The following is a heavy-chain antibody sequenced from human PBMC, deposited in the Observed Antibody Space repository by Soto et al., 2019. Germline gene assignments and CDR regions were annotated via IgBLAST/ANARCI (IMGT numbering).Heavy chain of an antibody. CDR2: MNPNSGNT. Sequence: ASVKVSCKASGYTFTSYDINWVRQATGQGLEWMGWMNPNSGNTGYAQKFQGRVTITRDTSASTAYMELSSLRSEDTAVYYCARGFPLWFDPWGQGTLVTVSS. CDR3: ARGFPLWFDP. CDR1: GYTFTSYD. J-gene: IGHJ5*02. V-gene: IGHV1-8*01.